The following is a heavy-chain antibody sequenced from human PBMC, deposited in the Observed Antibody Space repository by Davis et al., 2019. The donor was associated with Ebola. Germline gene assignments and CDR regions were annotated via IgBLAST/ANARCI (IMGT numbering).Heavy chain of an antibody. J-gene: IGHJ4*02. CDR2: IKQDGSEK. CDR3: WFGYSSSCFDY. D-gene: IGHD6-13*01. Sequence: GESLKISCAASGFTFSTFRMSWVRQAPGKGLEWVANIKQDGSEKYYADSVKGRFTISRANAKNSLHLQMNSLSAEDTAVYCCWFGYSSSCFDYWGQGTLVTVYS. CDR1: GFTFSTFR. V-gene: IGHV3-7*01.